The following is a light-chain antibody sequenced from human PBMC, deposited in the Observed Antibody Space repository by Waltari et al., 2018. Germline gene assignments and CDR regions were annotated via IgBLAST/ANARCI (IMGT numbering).Light chain of an antibody. J-gene: IGKJ3*01. CDR3: QQRRNWPLT. CDR2: DTS. V-gene: IGKV3-11*01. Sequence: EIVLTQSPATLSLSPGERATLSCRASQSVNWYLAWYQQKPGQAPRLLIFDTSNRATGIPARFSGSGSETDFTLTISRLEPDDSAVYYCQQRRNWPLTFGQGTKVEIK. CDR1: QSVNWY.